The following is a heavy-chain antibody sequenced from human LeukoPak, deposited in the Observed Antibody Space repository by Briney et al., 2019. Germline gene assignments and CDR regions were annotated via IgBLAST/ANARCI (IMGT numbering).Heavy chain of an antibody. D-gene: IGHD4-11*01. CDR3: ARLRLGYSNYVYYYYGMDV. Sequence: ASVKVSCKASGYTFTSYAMHWVRQAPGQRLEWMGWINAGNGNTKYSQKFQGRVTITRDTSASTAYMELSSLRPEDTAVYYCARLRLGYSNYVYYYYGMDVWGQGTTVTVSS. J-gene: IGHJ6*02. CDR2: INAGNGNT. V-gene: IGHV1-3*01. CDR1: GYTFTSYA.